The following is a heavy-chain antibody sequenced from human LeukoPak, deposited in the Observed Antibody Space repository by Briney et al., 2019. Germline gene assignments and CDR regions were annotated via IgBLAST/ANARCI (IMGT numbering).Heavy chain of an antibody. CDR2: MYHSGSF. CDR1: GYAISSGYY. V-gene: IGHV4-38-2*02. J-gene: IGHJ6*03. Sequence: SETLSLTCTVSGYAISSGYYWGWIRQPPGKGLEWIGSMYHSGSFHYNPSLKSRVTISVDTSKNQFSLKLSSVTAADTAVYYCAREDSYYMDVWGKGATVTVSS. CDR3: AREDSYYMDV.